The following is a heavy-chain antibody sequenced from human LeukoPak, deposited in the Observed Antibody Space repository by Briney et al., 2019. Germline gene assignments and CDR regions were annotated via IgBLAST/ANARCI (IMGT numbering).Heavy chain of an antibody. V-gene: IGHV4-59*12. D-gene: IGHD2-2*01. CDR1: GDSLGIYK. Sequence: SETLSLTCSVSGDSLGIYKWSWIRQPPGKGLEWIAHISYSWSAIYNPSLMSRVSMSVDTSKNQFSLKLSSVTAADTAVYYCARSIRYCSSTSCYGYYYYYMDVWGKGTTVTVSS. CDR2: ISYSWSA. CDR3: ARSIRYCSSTSCYGYYYYYMDV. J-gene: IGHJ6*03.